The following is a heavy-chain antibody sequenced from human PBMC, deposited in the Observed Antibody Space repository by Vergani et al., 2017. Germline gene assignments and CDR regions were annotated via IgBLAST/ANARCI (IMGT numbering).Heavy chain of an antibody. CDR2: ISGSGGST. Sequence: EVQLLESGGGLVQPGGSLRLSCAASGFIFSSYAMSWVRQAPGKGLEWVSGISGSGGSTYYADYVKGRFTISRDNYKNTLYLQMNSLRAEDTAVYYCVKVARIALAGPYFAYWGQGTLVTVSS. J-gene: IGHJ4*02. CDR3: VKVARIALAGPYFAY. CDR1: GFIFSSYA. D-gene: IGHD6-19*01. V-gene: IGHV3-23*01.